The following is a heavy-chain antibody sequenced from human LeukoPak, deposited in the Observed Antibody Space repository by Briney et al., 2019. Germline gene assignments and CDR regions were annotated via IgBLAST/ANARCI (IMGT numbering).Heavy chain of an antibody. D-gene: IGHD6-19*01. CDR1: GFTFSSYS. V-gene: IGHV3-48*01. CDR3: ARWLYNSGWGIDY. Sequence: GGSLRLSCAASGFTFSSYSMTWVRQAPGKGLEWVSYITSSSSSTIYYADSVKGRFTISRDNAKNSLYLQLNSLRAEDTAVYYCARWLYNSGWGIDYWGQGTLVTVSS. CDR2: ITSSSSSTI. J-gene: IGHJ4*02.